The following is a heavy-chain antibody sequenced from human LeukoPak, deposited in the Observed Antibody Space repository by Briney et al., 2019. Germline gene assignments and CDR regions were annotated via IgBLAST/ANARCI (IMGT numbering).Heavy chain of an antibody. D-gene: IGHD3-9*01. Sequence: GGSLSLSCAASGFTVSSNYMSWVRQAPGKGLEWVSVIYSGGSTYYADSVKGRFTISRDNSKNTLYLQMNSLRAEDTAVYCCARDLTSDVGGKGTTVTISS. J-gene: IGHJ6*04. V-gene: IGHV3-53*01. CDR1: GFTVSSNY. CDR3: ARDLTSDV. CDR2: IYSGGST.